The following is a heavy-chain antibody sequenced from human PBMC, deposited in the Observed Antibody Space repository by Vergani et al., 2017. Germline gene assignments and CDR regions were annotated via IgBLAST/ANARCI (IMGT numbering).Heavy chain of an antibody. Sequence: QEQLVQSGSELKKPGASVKVSCKASGYSFNNYAIHWVRQAPRQGLEWMGWINPTTGNPTYARAFTGRFVFSLDTSISTAYLQIGSLKAEDTAVYFCARAKRGRLAVGATDSWGQGTLLTVSS. CDR1: GYSFNNYA. CDR3: ARAKRGRLAVGATDS. D-gene: IGHD6-19*01. V-gene: IGHV7-4-1*01. J-gene: IGHJ4*02. CDR2: INPTTGNP.